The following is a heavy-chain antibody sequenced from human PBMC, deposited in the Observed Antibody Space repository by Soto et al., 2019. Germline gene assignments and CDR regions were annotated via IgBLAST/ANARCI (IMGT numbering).Heavy chain of an antibody. V-gene: IGHV4-59*01. J-gene: IGHJ5*02. Sequence: SETLSLTCTVSGGSISSYYWSWIRQPPGKGLEWVGYIYYSGSTNYNPSLKSRVTISVDTPKNQFSLKLSSVTAADTAAYYCARDLVSSWIDWCDPWGQGTLVTVS. D-gene: IGHD6-13*01. CDR2: IYYSGST. CDR1: GGSISSYY. CDR3: ARDLVSSWIDWCDP.